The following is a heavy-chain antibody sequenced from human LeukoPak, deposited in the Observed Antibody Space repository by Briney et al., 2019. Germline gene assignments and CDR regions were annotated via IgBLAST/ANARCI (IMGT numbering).Heavy chain of an antibody. Sequence: GGSLRLSCAASGFTVSSNYMSWVRQAPGKGLEWVSVIYSGGSTYYADSVKGRFTISRDNSKNTLYLQMNSLRAEDTAVYYCARDSGYDPYFDYWGQGTLVTVSS. CDR1: GFTVSSNY. V-gene: IGHV3-66*01. J-gene: IGHJ4*02. CDR2: IYSGGST. D-gene: IGHD5-12*01. CDR3: ARDSGYDPYFDY.